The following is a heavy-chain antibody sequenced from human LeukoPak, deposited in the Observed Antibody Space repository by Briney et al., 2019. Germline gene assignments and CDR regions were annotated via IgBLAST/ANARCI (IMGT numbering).Heavy chain of an antibody. Sequence: ASVKVSCKASGYSCTSYYIHWVRQAPGQGLEWMGRINPNYGGTAYAQMFKGGVTLTRDTSTSTVYMELSSLKSEDTAVYFCARDQGRTADYVWGSYFDYWGQGALVTVSS. CDR1: GYSCTSYY. CDR2: INPNYGGT. D-gene: IGHD3-16*01. J-gene: IGHJ4*02. CDR3: ARDQGRTADYVWGSYFDY. V-gene: IGHV1-46*01.